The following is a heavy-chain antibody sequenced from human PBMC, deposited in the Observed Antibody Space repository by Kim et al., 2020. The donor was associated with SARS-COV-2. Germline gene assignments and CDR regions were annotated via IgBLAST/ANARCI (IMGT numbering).Heavy chain of an antibody. CDR1: GFTFDDYA. Sequence: GGSLRLSCAASGFTFDDYAMHWVRQAPGKGLEWVSGISWNSGSIGYADSVKGRFTISRDNAKNSLYLQMNSLRAEDTALYYCAKDANRYSSSWDDNWFDPWGQGTLVTVSS. J-gene: IGHJ5*02. V-gene: IGHV3-9*01. CDR2: ISWNSGSI. CDR3: AKDANRYSSSWDDNWFDP. D-gene: IGHD6-13*01.